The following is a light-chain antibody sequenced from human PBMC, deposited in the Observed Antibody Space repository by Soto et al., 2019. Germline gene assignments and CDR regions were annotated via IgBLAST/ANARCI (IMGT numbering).Light chain of an antibody. V-gene: IGLV2-23*01. CDR3: CSYAGSRSLV. J-gene: IGLJ3*02. CDR2: EGT. CDR1: SSDVGKYSL. Sequence: QFALTQPASVSGSPGQSITISCTGTSSDVGKYSLVSWYQQHAGKAPILMIYEGTKRPSGVSSRFSGSKSGNTASLTISGLQTEDEADYYCCSYAGSRSLVLGGGTKLTVL.